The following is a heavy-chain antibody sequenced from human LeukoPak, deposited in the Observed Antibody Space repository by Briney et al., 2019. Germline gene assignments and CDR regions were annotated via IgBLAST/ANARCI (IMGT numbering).Heavy chain of an antibody. CDR2: IKQDGSER. D-gene: IGHD5-18*01. Sequence: GGSLRLSRAASGFTFSSYWMSWVRQAPGKGLEWVANIKQDGSERYYVDSVKGRFTISRDNAKNSLYLQMNSLRAEDTAVYYCARTWIQLWPQAHWGQGTLVTVSS. CDR1: GFTFSSYW. V-gene: IGHV3-7*01. CDR3: ARTWIQLWPQAH. J-gene: IGHJ4*02.